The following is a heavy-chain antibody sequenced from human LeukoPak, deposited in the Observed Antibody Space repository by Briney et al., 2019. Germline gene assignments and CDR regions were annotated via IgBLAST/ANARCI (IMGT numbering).Heavy chain of an antibody. D-gene: IGHD3-22*01. J-gene: IGHJ4*02. CDR1: GYTFTSYG. CDR3: ARGLYYYDSSALGY. V-gene: IGHV1-18*01. CDR2: IGAYNGNT. Sequence: ASVKVSCKASGYTFTSYGISWVRQAPGQGLEWMGWIGAYNGNTNYAQKLQGRVTMTTDTSTSTAYMELRSLGSDDTAVYYCARGLYYYDSSALGYWGQGTLVTVSS.